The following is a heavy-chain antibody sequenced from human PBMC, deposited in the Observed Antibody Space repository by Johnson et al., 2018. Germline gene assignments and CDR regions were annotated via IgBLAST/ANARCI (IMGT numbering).Heavy chain of an antibody. J-gene: IGHJ3*02. V-gene: IGHV3-49*05. D-gene: IGHD3-10*01. CDR3: TREGYYYYGDAFDI. CDR1: GFTFGDYA. Sequence: VQLVESGGGLVKPGRSLRLSCTASGFTFGDYAMSWFRQAPGKGLEWVGFIRSKAYGGTTEYAASVKGRFTISRDDFKSIAYLQMNSLNTEDTAVYSCTREGYYYYGDAFDIWGQGTMVTVSS. CDR2: IRSKAYGGTT.